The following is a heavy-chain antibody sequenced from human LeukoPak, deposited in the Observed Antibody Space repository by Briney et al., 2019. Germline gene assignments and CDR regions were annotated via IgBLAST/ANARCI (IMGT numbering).Heavy chain of an antibody. D-gene: IGHD4-17*01. Sequence: PGGSLRLSCAASGFTFGSYVMSWVRQAPGKGPEWVSSISGSGGDTYYADSVEGRFTISRDNSRNTLYLQMSSLRAEDTALYYCARGRGGDYVPSRFDFWGQGTLVTASS. CDR1: GFTFGSYV. V-gene: IGHV3-23*01. J-gene: IGHJ4*02. CDR2: ISGSGGDT. CDR3: ARGRGGDYVPSRFDF.